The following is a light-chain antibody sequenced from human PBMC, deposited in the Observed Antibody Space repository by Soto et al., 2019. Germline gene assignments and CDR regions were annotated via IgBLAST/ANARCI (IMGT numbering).Light chain of an antibody. CDR1: QSLITRY. CDR3: QQYGTSPT. Sequence: EIVLTQSPGTLSLFPGARSTLSCRASQSLITRYLAWYQQKPGQAPRLLIYGASSRATGIPDRFSGSGSGTHFTLTISRLQPEDFAVYSCQQYGTSPTFGQGTRLEIK. CDR2: GAS. J-gene: IGKJ5*01. V-gene: IGKV3-20*01.